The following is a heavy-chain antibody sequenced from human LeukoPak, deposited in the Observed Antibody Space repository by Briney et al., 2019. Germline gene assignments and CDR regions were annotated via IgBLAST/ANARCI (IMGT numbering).Heavy chain of an antibody. CDR1: GGSFSDYY. V-gene: IGHV4-34*01. D-gene: IGHD3-10*01. J-gene: IGHJ6*03. CDR3: ARARPSRGYYYYYYMDV. Sequence: SSETLSLTCAVYGGSFSDYYWGWIRQPPGKGLEWIGEIHPSGSTNYRPSLKSRVTISLDASKNQFSLKLSSVAAADTAVYYCARARPSRGYYYYYYMDVWGKGTTVTVSS. CDR2: IHPSGST.